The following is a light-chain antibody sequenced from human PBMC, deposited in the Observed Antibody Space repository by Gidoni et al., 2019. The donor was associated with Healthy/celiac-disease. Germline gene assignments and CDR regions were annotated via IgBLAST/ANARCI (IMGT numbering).Light chain of an antibody. CDR3: NSRDSSGNHVV. CDR1: SLRSYY. V-gene: IGLV3-19*01. CDR2: GKN. Sequence: SSELTQDPAVSVALGQTVRITCQGDSLRSYYASWYQQKPGQDPVLVIYGKNNRPSGIPDRFSGSSSGNTASLTITGAQAEDEADYYCNSRDSSGNHVVCGGGTKLTVL. J-gene: IGLJ2*01.